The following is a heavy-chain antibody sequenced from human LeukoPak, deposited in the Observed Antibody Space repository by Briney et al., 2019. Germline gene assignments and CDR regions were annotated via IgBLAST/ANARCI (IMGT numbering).Heavy chain of an antibody. CDR3: AELGITMIGRV. CDR1: GLPFTNNA. D-gene: IGHD3-10*02. Sequence: AWRLRLSCAASGLPFTNNAMDGVCQTTGKGLEWVSSISSSRGAIYYADSVKGRFTISRDNAKNSLYLQMNSLRAEDTAVYYCAELGITMIGRVWGEGTTVRISS. V-gene: IGHV3-21*01. J-gene: IGHJ6*04. CDR2: ISSSRGAI.